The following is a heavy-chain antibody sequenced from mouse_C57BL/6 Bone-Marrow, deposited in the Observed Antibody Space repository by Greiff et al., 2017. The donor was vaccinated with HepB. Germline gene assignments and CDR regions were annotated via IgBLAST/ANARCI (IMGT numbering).Heavy chain of an antibody. D-gene: IGHD1-1*01. CDR2: INPSNGGT. Sequence: QVQLQQPGTELVTPGASVKLSCKASGYTFTSYWMHWVKQRPGQGLEWIGNINPSNGGTNYNEKFKSKATLTVDKSCSTSYMQLSSLTADDSAVYDCARGGLYYYYYYAMDYWGQGTSVTVSS. CDR1: GYTFTSYW. CDR3: ARGGLYYYYYYAMDY. J-gene: IGHJ4*01. V-gene: IGHV1-53*01.